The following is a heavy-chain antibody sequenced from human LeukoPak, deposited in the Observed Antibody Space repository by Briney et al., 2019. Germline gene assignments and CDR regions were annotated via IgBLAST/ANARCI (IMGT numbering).Heavy chain of an antibody. CDR1: GGTFTSYA. V-gene: IGHV1-69*13. Sequence: ASVKVSCKASGGTFTSYAISWVRQAPGQGLEWMGGIIPIFGTANYAQKFQGRVTITADESTSTAYMELSSLRSEDTAVYYCARGGHYDILTGYYSIGNYYYMDVWGKGTTVTISS. CDR3: ARGGHYDILTGYYSIGNYYYMDV. D-gene: IGHD3-9*01. CDR2: IIPIFGTA. J-gene: IGHJ6*03.